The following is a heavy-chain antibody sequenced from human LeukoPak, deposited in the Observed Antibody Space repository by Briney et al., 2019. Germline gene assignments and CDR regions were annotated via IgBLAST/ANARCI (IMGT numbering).Heavy chain of an antibody. J-gene: IGHJ4*02. Sequence: GRSLRLSCAASGFTFSSYGMHWVRQAPGKGLEWVAVISYDGSNKYYADSVKGRFTISRDNSKSTLYLQMNSLRAEDTAVYYCAKEDTPYGAIDYWGQGTLVTVSS. D-gene: IGHD4-17*01. CDR3: AKEDTPYGAIDY. V-gene: IGHV3-30*18. CDR1: GFTFSSYG. CDR2: ISYDGSNK.